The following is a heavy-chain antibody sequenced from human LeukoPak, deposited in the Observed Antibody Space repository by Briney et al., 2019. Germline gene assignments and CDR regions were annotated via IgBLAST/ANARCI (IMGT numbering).Heavy chain of an antibody. CDR1: GFPFSSYA. D-gene: IGHD5-18*01. Sequence: QTGGSLRLSCSASGFPFSSYAMHWVRQAPGKGLEWVSAISDSGGFTLYADSVKGRFTISRDNFKNTLYLQMTSLRAEDTALYYCAKGGLSVGYRYSNWGQGTLVTVSS. CDR2: ISDSGGFT. CDR3: AKGGLSVGYRYSN. J-gene: IGHJ4*02. V-gene: IGHV3-23*01.